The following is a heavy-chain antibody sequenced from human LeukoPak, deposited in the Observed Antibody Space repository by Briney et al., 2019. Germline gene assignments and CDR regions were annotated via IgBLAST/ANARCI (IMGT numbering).Heavy chain of an antibody. CDR2: IYSGGST. Sequence: PGGSLRLSCAASGFTVSSNYMSWVRQAPGKGLEWVSVIYSGGSTYYADSVKGRFTISRDNPKNTLYLQMNSLRAEDTAVYYCARDQSPQSAFDIWGQGTMVTVSS. V-gene: IGHV3-66*02. CDR1: GFTVSSNY. CDR3: ARDQSPQSAFDI. J-gene: IGHJ3*02.